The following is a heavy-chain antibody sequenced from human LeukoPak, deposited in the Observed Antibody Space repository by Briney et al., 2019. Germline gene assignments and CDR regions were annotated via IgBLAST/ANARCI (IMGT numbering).Heavy chain of an antibody. CDR2: INPATATI. J-gene: IGHJ4*02. CDR1: GYTFTNHY. Sequence: GASVKVSCKSSGYTFTNHYMHWLRQAPGLGLQWIGIINPATATITYAPRFQGRVTMTTDTSTTTVYLELSGLRSDDTAVYYCARDKGGAKYYFDAWGQGTLVTVSS. CDR3: ARDKGGAKYYFDA. D-gene: IGHD4/OR15-4a*01. V-gene: IGHV1-46*01.